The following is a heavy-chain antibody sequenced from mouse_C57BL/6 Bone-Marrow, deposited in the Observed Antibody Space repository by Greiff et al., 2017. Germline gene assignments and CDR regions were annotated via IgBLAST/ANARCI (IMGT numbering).Heavy chain of an antibody. CDR3: ARPYYSNYWYFDV. J-gene: IGHJ1*03. CDR2: IYPGSGST. D-gene: IGHD2-5*01. Sequence: VQLPQPGAELVKPGASVKMSCKASGYTFTSYWITWVKQRPGQGLEWIGDIYPGSGSTNYNEKFKSKATLTVDTSSSTAYMQLSSLTSEDSAVYYCARPYYSNYWYFDVWGTGTTVTVSS. V-gene: IGHV1-55*01. CDR1: GYTFTSYW.